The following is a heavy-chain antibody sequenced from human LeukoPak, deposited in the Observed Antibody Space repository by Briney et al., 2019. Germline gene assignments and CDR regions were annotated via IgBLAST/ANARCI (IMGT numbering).Heavy chain of an antibody. CDR3: AKKGQADDNGKPD. CDR1: GFSFSTYS. V-gene: IGHV3-48*01. J-gene: IGHJ4*02. D-gene: IGHD1-1*01. Sequence: PGGSLRLSCAASGFSFSTYSMTWVRQAPGKGLEWVSYISSSSSTIYYADSVKGRFTISRDNSKNTLYLQMNNLRADDTAVYYCAKKGQADDNGKPDWGQGTLVTVSS. CDR2: ISSSSSTI.